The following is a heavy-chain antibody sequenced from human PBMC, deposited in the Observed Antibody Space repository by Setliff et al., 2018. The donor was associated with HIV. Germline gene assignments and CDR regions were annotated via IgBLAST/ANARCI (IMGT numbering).Heavy chain of an antibody. J-gene: IGHJ4*02. CDR1: GFSLTSYG. D-gene: IGHD6-13*01. Sequence: GESLKISCAASGFSLTSYGMHWVRQTPDKGLEWVSSISSSGSTTYYADSVKGRFTISRDNAKKSLFLQMNSLRAEDTAVYYCARVYVANIAAAGPYFDYWGQGTLVTVSS. CDR2: ISSSGSTT. V-gene: IGHV3-48*03. CDR3: ARVYVANIAAAGPYFDY.